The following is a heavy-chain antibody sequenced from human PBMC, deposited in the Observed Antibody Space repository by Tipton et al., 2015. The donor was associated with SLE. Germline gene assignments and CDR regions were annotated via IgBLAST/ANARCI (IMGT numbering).Heavy chain of an antibody. CDR3: ARAGYYYDIIVYSLPGH. V-gene: IGHV3-21*03. CDR1: GFTFSIYT. CDR2: ISSSSSYI. Sequence: SLRLSCAASGFTFSIYTMNWVRQAPGKGLEWVSYISSSSSYIYYADSVKGRFTISRDNAKNPLYLQMNSLRAEDTAVYYCARAGYYYDIIVYSLPGHWGQGTLGTGSS. D-gene: IGHD3-22*01. J-gene: IGHJ4*02.